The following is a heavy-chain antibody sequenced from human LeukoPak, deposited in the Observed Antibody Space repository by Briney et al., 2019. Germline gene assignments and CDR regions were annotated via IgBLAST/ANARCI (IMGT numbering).Heavy chain of an antibody. CDR2: IYPGDSDA. J-gene: IGHJ5*02. D-gene: IGHD2-2*01. CDR3: ARESETSRRFYAP. Sequence: GESLKISCTGSGYTFSNYWIGWVHQMPGKGLEWMGIIYPGDSDATYSPSFRGQVTFSVDESRTTVYLEWTSLKASDTAMYFCARESETSRRFYAPWGQGTLVTVSS. V-gene: IGHV5-51*07. CDR1: GYTFSNYW.